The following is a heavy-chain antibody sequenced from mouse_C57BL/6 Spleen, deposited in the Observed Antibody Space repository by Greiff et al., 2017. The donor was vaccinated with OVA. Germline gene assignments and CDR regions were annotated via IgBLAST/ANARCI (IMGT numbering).Heavy chain of an antibody. J-gene: IGHJ2*01. CDR1: GYTFTSYW. CDR3: ARRQLRPYYSDY. CDR2: IYPGSGST. Sequence: QVQLQQPGAELVKPGASVKMSCKASGYTFTSYWITWVKQRPGQGLEWIGDIYPGSGSTNYNEKFKSKATLTVDTSSSTAYMQLSSLTSEDSAVYYCARRQLRPYYSDYWGQGTTLTVSS. V-gene: IGHV1-55*01. D-gene: IGHD3-2*02.